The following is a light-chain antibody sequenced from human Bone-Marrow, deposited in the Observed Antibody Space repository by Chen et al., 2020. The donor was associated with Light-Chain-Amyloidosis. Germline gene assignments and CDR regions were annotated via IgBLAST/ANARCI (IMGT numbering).Light chain of an antibody. CDR3: SSYTITNTLV. CDR2: DVT. CDR1: SSDVGGDNH. V-gene: IGLV2-14*01. J-gene: IGLJ1*01. Sequence: QSALTQPASVSGSPGQSITISCTGTSSDVGGDNHVSWYQQHPDKAPKLIIYDVTNRPSWVPDRFSGSKSDNTASLTISGFQTEDEADYFCSSYTITNTLVFGSGTKVTVL.